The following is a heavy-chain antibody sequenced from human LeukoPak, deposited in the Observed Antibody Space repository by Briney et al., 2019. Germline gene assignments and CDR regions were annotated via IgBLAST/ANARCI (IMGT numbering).Heavy chain of an antibody. D-gene: IGHD4-17*01. CDR2: INHSGNT. CDR1: GGSVNGYY. V-gene: IGHV4-34*01. CDR3: AKGCTVTTCAWFDP. Sequence: SETLSLTCAVYGGSVNGYYWSWIRQPPGKGLEWIGEINHSGNTNYNPSLESRVTMSIDTSKNQFPLRLSSVTAADTAVYYCAKGCTVTTCAWFDPWGQGTLVIVSS. J-gene: IGHJ5*02.